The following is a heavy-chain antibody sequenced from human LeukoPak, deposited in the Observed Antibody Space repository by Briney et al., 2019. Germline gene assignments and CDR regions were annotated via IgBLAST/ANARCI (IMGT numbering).Heavy chain of an antibody. CDR3: ARHEVVVAGKDHYMDV. Sequence: SETLSLTCTVSGGSISSSSYYWGWIRQPPGKGLEWIGSDCYGGNTYYNPSLKSRVTMSVDTSKNQLSLKLSSVTAADTAVYYCARHEVVVAGKDHYMDVWGKGTTVTVSS. D-gene: IGHD2-15*01. CDR1: GGSISSSSYY. J-gene: IGHJ6*03. CDR2: DCYGGNT. V-gene: IGHV4-39*01.